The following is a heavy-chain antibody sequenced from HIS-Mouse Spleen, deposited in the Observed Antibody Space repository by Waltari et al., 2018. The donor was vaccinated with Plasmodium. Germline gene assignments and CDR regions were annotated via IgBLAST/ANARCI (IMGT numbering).Heavy chain of an antibody. CDR3: ARLQLGSAFDI. CDR1: GYTFTGYY. CDR2: INPTSGGT. V-gene: IGHV1-2*02. D-gene: IGHD4-4*01. Sequence: QVQLVQSGAEVKKPGASVKVSCKASGYTFTGYYMHWVRQAPGQGLEWRGWINPTSGGTNYAQKFQGRVTMTRDTSISTAYMELSRLGSDDTAVYYCARLQLGSAFDIWGQGTMVTVSS. J-gene: IGHJ3*02.